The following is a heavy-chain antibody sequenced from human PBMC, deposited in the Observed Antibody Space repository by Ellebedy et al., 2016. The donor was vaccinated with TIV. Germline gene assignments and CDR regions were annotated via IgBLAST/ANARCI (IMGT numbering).Heavy chain of an antibody. CDR3: ARDQRGPSGGYDSALGPTLGMDV. CDR1: GGTFSSYA. CDR2: IIPIFGTA. J-gene: IGHJ6*02. V-gene: IGHV1-69*13. D-gene: IGHD3-22*01. Sequence: ASVKVSCKASGGTFSSYAISWVRQAPGQGLEWMGGIIPIFGTANYAQKFQGRVTITADESTSTAYMELSSLRSEDTAVYYCARDQRGPSGGYDSALGPTLGMDVWGQGTTVTVSS.